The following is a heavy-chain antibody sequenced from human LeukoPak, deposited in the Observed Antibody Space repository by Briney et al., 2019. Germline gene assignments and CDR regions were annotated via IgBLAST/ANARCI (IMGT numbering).Heavy chain of an antibody. CDR3: AKTQSSSWYFDY. J-gene: IGHJ4*02. CDR1: GGSISSYY. Sequence: ASETLSLTCTVSGGSISSYYWSWVRQAPGKGLEWVSAISGSGGSTYYADSVKGRFTISRDNSKNTLYLQMNSLRAEDTAVYYCAKTQSSSWYFDYWGQGTLVTVSS. CDR2: ISGSGGST. V-gene: IGHV3-23*01. D-gene: IGHD6-13*01.